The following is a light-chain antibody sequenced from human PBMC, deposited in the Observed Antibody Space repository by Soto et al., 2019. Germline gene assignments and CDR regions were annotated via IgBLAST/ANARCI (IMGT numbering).Light chain of an antibody. CDR2: EVY. J-gene: IGLJ3*02. CDR1: FNDVGGYNY. CDR3: SSYVGNNNLV. Sequence: QSALTQPPSASGSPGQSVTISSTGTFNDVGGYNYVSWYQQHPGKAPKVIIYEVYKRPSGVPERFSGSKSGKTASLTVSGLQADDEADYYCSSYVGNNNLVFGGGTQLTVL. V-gene: IGLV2-8*01.